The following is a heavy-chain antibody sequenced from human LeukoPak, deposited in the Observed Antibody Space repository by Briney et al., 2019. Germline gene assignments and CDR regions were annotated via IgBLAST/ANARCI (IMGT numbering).Heavy chain of an antibody. Sequence: SETLSLTCTVSYGSISDISYYWGWIRQPPGKGLEWIGNIYDSGSTYYNASLQSRVTISIDTSKNQFSLRLSSVTAADTAMYFCAKSGGYGLIDYWGQGTLVTVSS. CDR1: YGSISDISYY. J-gene: IGHJ4*02. D-gene: IGHD1-26*01. CDR2: IYDSGST. CDR3: AKSGGYGLIDY. V-gene: IGHV4-39*01.